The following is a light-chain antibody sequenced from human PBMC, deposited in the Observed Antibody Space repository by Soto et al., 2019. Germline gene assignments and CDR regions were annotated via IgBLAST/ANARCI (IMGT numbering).Light chain of an antibody. CDR1: QSVSSN. Sequence: VLPQSPAPLSLSPGERATLSCRASQSVSSNLAWYQQKPGQAPRLLIYGASTRATGIPARFSGRGSGTEYTLTISILQSEDFADYCCQQYNNWPLTFGGGTKVDIK. J-gene: IGKJ4*01. V-gene: IGKV3-15*01. CDR2: GAS. CDR3: QQYNNWPLT.